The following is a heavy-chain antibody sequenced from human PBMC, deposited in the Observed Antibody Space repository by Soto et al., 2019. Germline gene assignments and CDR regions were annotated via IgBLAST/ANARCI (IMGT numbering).Heavy chain of an antibody. Sequence: QVQLVQSGAEEKKPGASVKVSCKASGYTFTSYAMHWVRQAPGQRLEWMGWINAGNGNTKYSQKFQGRVTITRDTTANTAYMELSSLRSEDTAVDYSARVGGWYVPDYWGQGNLFTVSS. CDR2: INAGNGNT. CDR3: ARVGGWYVPDY. CDR1: GYTFTSYA. D-gene: IGHD6-19*01. J-gene: IGHJ4*02. V-gene: IGHV1-3*05.